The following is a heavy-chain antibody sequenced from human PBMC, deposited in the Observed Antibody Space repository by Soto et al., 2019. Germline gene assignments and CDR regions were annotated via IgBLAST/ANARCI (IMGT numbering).Heavy chain of an antibody. Sequence: QLQLQESGSGLVKPSQTLSLTCAVSGGSISSGGYSRSWIRQPPGKGLEWIGEIYHSGSTYYNPSFKRRVTISVDISKTQFSLKLSSVTAADTAVYYCASGLTTATTFDYWGQGTLVTVSS. CDR3: ASGLTTATTFDY. V-gene: IGHV4-30-2*01. D-gene: IGHD4-17*01. CDR2: IYHSGST. J-gene: IGHJ4*02. CDR1: GGSISSGGYS.